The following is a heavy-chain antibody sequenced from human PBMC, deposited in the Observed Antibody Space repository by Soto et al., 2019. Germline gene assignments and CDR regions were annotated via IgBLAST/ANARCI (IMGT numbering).Heavy chain of an antibody. D-gene: IGHD3-3*01. CDR1: GFTFDDYA. CDR2: ISWNSGSI. V-gene: IGHV3-9*01. J-gene: IGHJ3*02. CDR3: AKDIDFWSGTNDAFDI. Sequence: GGSLRLSCAASGFTFDDYAIHWVRQAPGKGLEWVSGISWNSGSIGYADSVKGRFTISRDNAKNSLYLQMNSLRAEDTALYYCAKDIDFWSGTNDAFDIWGQGTMVTVSS.